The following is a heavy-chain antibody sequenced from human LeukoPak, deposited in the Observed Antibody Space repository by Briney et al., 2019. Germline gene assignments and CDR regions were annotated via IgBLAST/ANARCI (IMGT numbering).Heavy chain of an antibody. V-gene: IGHV3-30*03. Sequence: GRSLRLSCAASGFTFSSYGMHWVRQAPGKGLEWVAVISYDGSNKYYADSVKGRFTISRDNPKNTVYLQMNSLRAEDTAVYKCARDSIAVAGTLDLWGQGTLVTVSS. CDR3: ARDSIAVAGTLDL. J-gene: IGHJ4*02. CDR1: GFTFSSYG. CDR2: ISYDGSNK. D-gene: IGHD6-19*01.